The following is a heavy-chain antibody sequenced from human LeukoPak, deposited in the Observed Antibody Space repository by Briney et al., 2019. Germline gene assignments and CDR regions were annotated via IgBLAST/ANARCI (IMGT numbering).Heavy chain of an antibody. CDR1: GYTFTGYY. CDR3: ARDSGGTTVTDHSDY. V-gene: IGHV1-2*02. D-gene: IGHD4-17*01. Sequence: ASVKVSCKASGYTFTGYYMHWVRQAPGQGLEWMGWINPNSGGTNYAQKFQGRVTMTRDTSISTAYMELSRLRSDDTAVYYCARDSGGTTVTDHSDYWGQGTLVTVSS. CDR2: INPNSGGT. J-gene: IGHJ4*02.